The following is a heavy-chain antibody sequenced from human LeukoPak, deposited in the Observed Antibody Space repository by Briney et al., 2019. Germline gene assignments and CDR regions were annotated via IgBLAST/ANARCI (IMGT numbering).Heavy chain of an antibody. J-gene: IGHJ4*02. CDR2: IKPNSGGT. CDR1: GYTFTAYY. Sequence: GASVKVSCKASGYTFTAYYIHWVRQAPGQGLEWMGWIKPNSGGTNYAQKFQGRVTMTRDTSISTAYMELTRLRSDDTAVYYCAREEAYCSSPSCHLDYWGQGTLVTVSS. V-gene: IGHV1-2*02. D-gene: IGHD2-2*01. CDR3: AREEAYCSSPSCHLDY.